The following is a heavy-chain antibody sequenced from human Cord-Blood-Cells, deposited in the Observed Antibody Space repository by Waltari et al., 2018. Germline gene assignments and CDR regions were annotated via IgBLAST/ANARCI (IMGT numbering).Heavy chain of an antibody. CDR2: IYYSGST. CDR1: GGSISSYY. V-gene: IGHV4-59*01. CDR3: ARGGMVATHFDY. D-gene: IGHD5-12*01. J-gene: IGHJ4*02. Sequence: QVQLQESGPGLVKPSETLSLTCTVPGGSISSYYWSCIRQPPGKGLEWIGYIYYSGSTNYNPSLKSRVTISVDTSKNQFSLKLSSVTAADTAVYYCARGGMVATHFDYWGQGTLVTVSS.